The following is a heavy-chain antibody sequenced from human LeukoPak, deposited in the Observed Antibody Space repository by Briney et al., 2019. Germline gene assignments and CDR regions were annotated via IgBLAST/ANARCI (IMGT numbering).Heavy chain of an antibody. Sequence: GASVKVSCKASGYTFTGYYMHWVRQAPGQGLEWVGWINPNSGGTNYAQKFQGRVTMTRDTSISTAYMELSRLRSDDTAVYYCARDRGLRFLEWLSPFDPWGQGTLVTVSS. V-gene: IGHV1-2*02. D-gene: IGHD3-3*01. J-gene: IGHJ5*02. CDR3: ARDRGLRFLEWLSPFDP. CDR1: GYTFTGYY. CDR2: INPNSGGT.